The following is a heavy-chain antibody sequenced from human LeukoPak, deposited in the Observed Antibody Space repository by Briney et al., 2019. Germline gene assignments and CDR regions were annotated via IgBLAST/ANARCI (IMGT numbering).Heavy chain of an antibody. Sequence: ASVKVSCKVSGDSLTELSMHWVRQAPGKGLEWMGGFDPADDKTIFAQKFQGRVTLTEDTSTDTAYMELSSLRSEDTAVYYCATYDSSGYLDYWGQGTLVTVSS. J-gene: IGHJ4*02. CDR3: ATYDSSGYLDY. CDR1: GDSLTELS. D-gene: IGHD3-22*01. CDR2: FDPADDKT. V-gene: IGHV1-24*01.